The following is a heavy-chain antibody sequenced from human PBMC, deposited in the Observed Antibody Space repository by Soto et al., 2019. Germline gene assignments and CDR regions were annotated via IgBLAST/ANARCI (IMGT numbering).Heavy chain of an antibody. CDR3: ARDAVEWLVLNWFDP. Sequence: GASVKVSCKASGGTFSSYAISWVRQAPGQGLEWMGGIIPIFGTANYAQKFQGRVTITADESTSTAYMELRSLRSDDTAVYYCARDAVEWLVLNWFDPWGQGTLVTVSS. D-gene: IGHD6-19*01. J-gene: IGHJ5*02. V-gene: IGHV1-69*13. CDR1: GGTFSSYA. CDR2: IIPIFGTA.